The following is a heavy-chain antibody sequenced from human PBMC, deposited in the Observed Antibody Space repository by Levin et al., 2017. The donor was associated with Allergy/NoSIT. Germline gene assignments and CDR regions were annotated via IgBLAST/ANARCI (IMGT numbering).Heavy chain of an antibody. V-gene: IGHV1-18*01. D-gene: IGHD3-10*01. J-gene: IGHJ4*02. Sequence: ASVKVSCKASGYTFTSFGINWVRQAPGQGLEWMGWISAHNGNTNFAQKFQGRVTMTTDTSTSTAYIELRSLRSDDTAVYYCAAFITLVRGVPKSYFDYWGQGTLVTVSS. CDR3: AAFITLVRGVPKSYFDY. CDR1: GYTFTSFG. CDR2: ISAHNGNT.